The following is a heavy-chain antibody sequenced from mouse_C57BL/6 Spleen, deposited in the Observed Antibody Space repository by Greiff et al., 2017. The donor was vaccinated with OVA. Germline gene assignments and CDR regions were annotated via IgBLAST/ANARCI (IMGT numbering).Heavy chain of an antibody. J-gene: IGHJ3*01. CDR2: INSDGGST. Sequence: EVKLMESGGGLVQPGESLKLSCESNEYEFPSHDMSWVRKTPEKRLELVAAINSDGGSTYYPDTMERRFIISRDNTKKTLYLQMSSLRSEDTALYYCARHGGDYDDGWFAYWGQGTLVTVSA. D-gene: IGHD2-4*01. CDR3: ARHGGDYDDGWFAY. CDR1: EYEFPSHD. V-gene: IGHV5-2*01.